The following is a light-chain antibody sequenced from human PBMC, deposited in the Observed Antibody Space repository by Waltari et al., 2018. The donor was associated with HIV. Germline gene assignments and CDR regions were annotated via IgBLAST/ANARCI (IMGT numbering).Light chain of an antibody. V-gene: IGLV1-47*01. J-gene: IGLJ1*01. CDR3: ASWDDGLRGHV. CDR2: RND. CDR1: NSNIRRNF. Sequence: QPVLTQPLSASETPGHSLNLSCSGANSNIRRNFVFWYQQVTDMAPKLIVYRNDPRPSGVCDRCSGSRSGTSASLVISGLRAEDEAHYYCASWDDGLRGHVFGSGTTVFV.